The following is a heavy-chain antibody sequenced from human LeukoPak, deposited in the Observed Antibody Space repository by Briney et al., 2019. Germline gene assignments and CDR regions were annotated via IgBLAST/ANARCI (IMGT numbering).Heavy chain of an antibody. J-gene: IGHJ3*02. CDR1: GGTFSSYA. Sequence: SVKVSCKASGGTFSSYAISWVRQAPGQGLEWMGGIIPIFGTANYAQKFQGRVTITADESTSTAYMELSSLRSEDTAVYYCARAVYYDFWSGYAFDIWGQGTMVTVSS. V-gene: IGHV1-69*13. D-gene: IGHD3-3*01. CDR3: ARAVYYDFWSGYAFDI. CDR2: IIPIFGTA.